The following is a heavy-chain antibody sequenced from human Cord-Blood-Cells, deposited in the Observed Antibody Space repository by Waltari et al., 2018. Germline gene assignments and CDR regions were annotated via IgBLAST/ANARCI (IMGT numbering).Heavy chain of an antibody. CDR1: GGTFSSYA. D-gene: IGHD2-15*01. V-gene: IGHV1-69*06. CDR3: ARDRRGYCSGGSCYWLDP. Sequence: QVQLVQSGAEVKKPGSSVKVSCKASGGTFSSYAISWVRQAPGQGLEWMGGIIPIFGTANYAQKFQGRVTITADKSTSTAYMELSSLRSEDTAVYYCARDRRGYCSGGSCYWLDPWGQGTLVTVSS. CDR2: IIPIFGTA. J-gene: IGHJ5*02.